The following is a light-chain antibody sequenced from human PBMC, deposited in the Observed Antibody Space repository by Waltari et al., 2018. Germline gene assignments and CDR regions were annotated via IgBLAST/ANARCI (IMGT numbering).Light chain of an antibody. V-gene: IGKV3-20*01. CDR3: QQYGSSPWT. CDR2: AAS. J-gene: IGKJ1*01. CDR1: QSVSSSY. Sequence: PGTLSLSPGERATLSCRASQSVSSSYLAWYQQKPGQAPRLLIYAASSRATGIPDTFSGSGSGTDFTLTISRLEPEDLAVYFCQQYGSSPWTFGQGTKVEIK.